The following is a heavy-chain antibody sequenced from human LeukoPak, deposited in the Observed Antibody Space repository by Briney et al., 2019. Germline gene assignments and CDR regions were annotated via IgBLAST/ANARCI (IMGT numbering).Heavy chain of an antibody. Sequence: GGSLRLSCAASGFTFSSYWMSWVRQAPGKGLEWVANIKQDGSEKYYVDSVKGRFTISRDNAKNSLYLQMNSLRAEDTAVYYCAREYCGGDCYSLDYWGQGTLVTVSS. CDR3: AREYCGGDCYSLDY. D-gene: IGHD2-21*02. CDR1: GFTFSSYW. V-gene: IGHV3-7*01. J-gene: IGHJ4*02. CDR2: IKQDGSEK.